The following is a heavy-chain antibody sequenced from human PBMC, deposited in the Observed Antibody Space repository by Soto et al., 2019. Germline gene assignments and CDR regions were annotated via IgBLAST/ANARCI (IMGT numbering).Heavy chain of an antibody. J-gene: IGHJ6*02. CDR2: INHSGST. Sequence: PSETLSLPCAVYGGSFSGYYWSWIRQPPGKGLEWIGEINHSGSTNYNPSLKSRVTISVDTSKNQFSLKLSSVTAADTAVYYCAREGIVATNGVWGYYYYGMDVWGQGTTVTVSS. CDR3: AREGIVATNGVWGYYYYGMDV. D-gene: IGHD5-12*01. V-gene: IGHV4-34*01. CDR1: GGSFSGYY.